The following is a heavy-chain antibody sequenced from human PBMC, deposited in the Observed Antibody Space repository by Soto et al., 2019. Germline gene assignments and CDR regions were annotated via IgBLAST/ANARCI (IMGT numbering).Heavy chain of an antibody. D-gene: IGHD3-22*01. Sequence: GSLSLSCAASGFTFSNAWINWVRQAPGKGLEWVGRIKSKTNGGTTDYAEPVKGRFAISRDDSNNMVYLQMNSLKIEDTAVYYCTTDSYSTIIIVRFDYWGQGTLVTVSS. V-gene: IGHV3-15*07. CDR3: TTDSYSTIIIVRFDY. CDR2: IKSKTNGGTT. J-gene: IGHJ4*01. CDR1: GFTFSNAW.